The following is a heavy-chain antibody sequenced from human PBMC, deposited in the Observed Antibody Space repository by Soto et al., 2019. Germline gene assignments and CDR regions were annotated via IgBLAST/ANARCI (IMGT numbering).Heavy chain of an antibody. Sequence: GSLRLSCAASGFTFSSYWMHWVRQAPGKGLVWVSRINSDGSSTHYADFLRGRFTISRDNAKTSLYLQMNSLRAEDTAVYYCAREGINNYNEYYFDSWGQGTVVTVSS. CDR1: GFTFSSYW. CDR3: AREGINNYNEYYFDS. CDR2: INSDGSST. J-gene: IGHJ4*02. D-gene: IGHD4-4*01. V-gene: IGHV3-74*01.